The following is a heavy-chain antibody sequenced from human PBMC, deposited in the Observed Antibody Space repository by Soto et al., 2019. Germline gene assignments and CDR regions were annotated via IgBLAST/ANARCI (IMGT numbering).Heavy chain of an antibody. Sequence: SVKVSCKASGGTFSSYTISWVRQAPGQGLEWMGRIIPILGIANYAQKFQGRVTITADKSTSTAYMELSSLRSEDTAVYYCARVKSSGVYYYAGGVFDIWGGGTMVPVPS. V-gene: IGHV1-69*02. J-gene: IGHJ3*02. D-gene: IGHD3-22*01. CDR2: IIPILGIA. CDR1: GGTFSSYT. CDR3: ARVKSSGVYYYAGGVFDI.